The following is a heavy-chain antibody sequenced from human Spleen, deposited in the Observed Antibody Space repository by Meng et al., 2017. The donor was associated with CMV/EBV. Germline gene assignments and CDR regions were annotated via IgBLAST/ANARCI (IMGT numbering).Heavy chain of an antibody. V-gene: IGHV1-2*02. CDR1: GYTFTDYF. CDR2: INPSSGDT. J-gene: IGHJ4*02. D-gene: IGHD5-24*01. Sequence: ASVKVSCKASGYTFTDYFIHWVRQAPGQGLEWMGWINPSSGDTNFAQKFQGRVTMTRDTSISTAYMELSRLRSDDTAVYYCATRRDGYNQPDYWGQGTLVTVSS. CDR3: ATRRDGYNQPDY.